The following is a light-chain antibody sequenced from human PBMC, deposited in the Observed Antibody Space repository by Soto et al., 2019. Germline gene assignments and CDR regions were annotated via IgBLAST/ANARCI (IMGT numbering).Light chain of an antibody. CDR2: SNN. V-gene: IGLV1-44*01. CDR1: SSNIGSNT. CDR3: AAWDDSLNGCWV. J-gene: IGLJ3*02. Sequence: QAVVTQPPSASGTPGQRVTISCSGSSSNIGSNTVNWYQQLPGTAPKLLIYSNNQRPSGVPDRFSGSKSGTSASRAISGLQSEDEADYYCAAWDDSLNGCWVFGGGTKLTVL.